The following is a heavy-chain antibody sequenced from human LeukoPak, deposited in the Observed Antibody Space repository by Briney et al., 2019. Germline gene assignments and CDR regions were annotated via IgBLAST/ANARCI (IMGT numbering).Heavy chain of an antibody. CDR1: GFTFSSYG. CDR3: ARDYGELGFDY. CDR2: ISSSSSYI. J-gene: IGHJ4*02. D-gene: IGHD4-17*01. Sequence: GGSLRLSCAASGFTFSSYGMNWVRQAPGKGLEWVSSISSSSSYIYYADSVKGRFTISRDNAKNSLYLQMNSLRAEDTAVYYCARDYGELGFDYWGQGTLVTVSS. V-gene: IGHV3-21*01.